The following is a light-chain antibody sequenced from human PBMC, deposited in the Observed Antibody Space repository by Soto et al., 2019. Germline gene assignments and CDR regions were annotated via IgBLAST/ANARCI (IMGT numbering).Light chain of an antibody. J-gene: IGLJ1*01. Sequence: QSVLTQPPSASGTPGQRVTISFSGSSSNIGSNYVYWYQQLPGTAPKLLIYRNNQRPSGVPDRFSGSKSGTSASLAISGLRSEDXXXXXXXXWXXSXSALYVFGTGTKLTVL. CDR3: XXWXXSXSALYV. V-gene: IGLV1-47*01. CDR1: SSNIGSNY. CDR2: RNN.